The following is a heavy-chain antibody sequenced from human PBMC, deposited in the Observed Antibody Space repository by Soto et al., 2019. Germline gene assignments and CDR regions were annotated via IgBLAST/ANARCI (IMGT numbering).Heavy chain of an antibody. J-gene: IGHJ6*02. CDR3: SNSMGGGSSWYGVRYYYYGMDV. CDR2: IYHSGST. CDR1: GGSISSGGYS. V-gene: IGHV4-30-2*01. D-gene: IGHD6-13*01. Sequence: SETLSLTCAVSGGSISSGGYSWSWIRQPPGKGLEWIGYIYHSGSTYYNPSLKSRVTISVDRSKNQFSLQLSSVTAADTAVYYCSNSMGGGSSWYGVRYYYYGMDVWGQGTTVTVSS.